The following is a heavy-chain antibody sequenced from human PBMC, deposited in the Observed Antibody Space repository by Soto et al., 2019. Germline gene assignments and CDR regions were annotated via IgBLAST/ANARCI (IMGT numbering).Heavy chain of an antibody. Sequence: GGSLRLSCAASVFSFSTYTMNFVRQAPGKGLEWVSSFDTSYSHRYYSDSVRGRFTIFRDNAKNSLCLQMNSLRAEATAVYYCLRELYYYGMEVWGQGTTVTVSS. D-gene: IGHD3-10*01. CDR1: VFSFSTYT. CDR3: LRELYYYGMEV. V-gene: IGHV3-21*01. CDR2: FDTSYSHR. J-gene: IGHJ6*02.